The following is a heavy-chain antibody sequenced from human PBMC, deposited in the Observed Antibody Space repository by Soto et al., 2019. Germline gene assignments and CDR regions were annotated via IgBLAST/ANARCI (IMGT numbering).Heavy chain of an antibody. Sequence: TLSLPCSVSGASISDYYWTWIRQPPGKGLEWVGYVYHSGTASYNPSLKSRVAMSVDTSKKQISLKLSSVTAADTAIYYCAREYMRWFDPWGQGTLVTVSS. V-gene: IGHV4-59*12. CDR2: VYHSGTA. J-gene: IGHJ5*02. D-gene: IGHD1-20*01. CDR3: AREYMRWFDP. CDR1: GASISDYY.